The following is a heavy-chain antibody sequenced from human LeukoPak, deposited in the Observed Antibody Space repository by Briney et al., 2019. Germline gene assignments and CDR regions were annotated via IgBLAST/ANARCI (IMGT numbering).Heavy chain of an antibody. D-gene: IGHD3-22*01. J-gene: IGHJ3*02. CDR1: GGSISSYY. CDR3: VAYYYDSSGYDAFDI. V-gene: IGHV4-59*08. CDR2: IYYSGST. Sequence: SETLSLTCTVSGGSISSYYWSWIRQPPGKGLEWIGYIYYSGSTNYNPSLKSRVTISVDTSKNQFSLKLSSVTAADTAVHYCVAYYYDSSGYDAFDIWGQGTMVTVSS.